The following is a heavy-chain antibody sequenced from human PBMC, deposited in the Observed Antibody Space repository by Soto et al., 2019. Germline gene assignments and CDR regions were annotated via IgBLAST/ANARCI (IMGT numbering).Heavy chain of an antibody. J-gene: IGHJ4*02. Sequence: EVQLLESGGGLVQPGGSLRLSCAPSGFIFSNYAMSWVRQARGKGLEWVSAISGSGADTYYTESVKGRFTISRDNFKNTLYVKMNSLRAEDTAVYYCAKDTGRGGGRVFDYWGQGTLVTVSS. CDR2: ISGSGADT. CDR3: AKDTGRGGGRVFDY. V-gene: IGHV3-23*01. CDR1: GFIFSNYA. D-gene: IGHD2-15*01.